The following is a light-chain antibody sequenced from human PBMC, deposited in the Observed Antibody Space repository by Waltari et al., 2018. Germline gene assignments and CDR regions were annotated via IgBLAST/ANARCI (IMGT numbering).Light chain of an antibody. Sequence: ELVMTQSPATLSVSPGESATLSGRASQRVSSNSAWYQQKPGQTPRLLIYHASTRATGIPARFSGSGSGTEFTLTISSLKSEDFAVYYCHQYYKWPMTFGQGTRLEIK. J-gene: IGKJ5*01. V-gene: IGKV3-15*01. CDR3: HQYYKWPMT. CDR1: QRVSSN. CDR2: HAS.